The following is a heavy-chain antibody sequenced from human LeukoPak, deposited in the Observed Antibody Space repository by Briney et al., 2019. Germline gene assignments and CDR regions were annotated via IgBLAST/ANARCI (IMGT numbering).Heavy chain of an antibody. V-gene: IGHV3-53*01. Sequence: GGSLRLSCAASGFTVSRNYMSWVRQAPGKGLEWVSVIYSDGRTYYADSVKGRFTIPRDNSKNTLSLQVNSLTAEDTAVYYCATSASSVRGPDYWGQGTLVTVSS. J-gene: IGHJ4*02. CDR1: GFTVSRNY. CDR2: IYSDGRT. D-gene: IGHD3-10*01. CDR3: ATSASSVRGPDY.